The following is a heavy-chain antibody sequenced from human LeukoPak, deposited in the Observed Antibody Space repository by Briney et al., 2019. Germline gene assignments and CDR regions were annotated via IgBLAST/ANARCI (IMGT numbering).Heavy chain of an antibody. V-gene: IGHV3-7*01. D-gene: IGHD3-10*01. CDR2: IKQDGSEK. CDR3: ARDVYYGSGSFPNAFDI. J-gene: IGHJ3*02. CDR1: GFTFSSYS. Sequence: GGSLRLSCAASGFTFSSYSMNWVRQAPGKGLEWVANIKQDGSEKYYVDSVKGRFTISRDNAKNSLYLQMNSVRAEDTAVYYCARDVYYGSGSFPNAFDIWGQGTMVTVSS.